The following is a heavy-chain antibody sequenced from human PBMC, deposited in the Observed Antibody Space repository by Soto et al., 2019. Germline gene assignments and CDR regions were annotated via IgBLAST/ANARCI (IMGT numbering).Heavy chain of an antibody. CDR3: ASSLSPKTTSTGGFDY. CDR2: INPSGGST. J-gene: IGHJ4*02. CDR1: GYTFTSYY. D-gene: IGHD1-1*01. Sequence: QVQLVQSGAEVKKPGTSVKVSCKASGYTFTSYYMHWVRQAPGQGLDWMGIINPSGGSTTYAQKFQGRVTRTRDTSTSTGYMELSSLTSEDTAVYYCASSLSPKTTSTGGFDYWGQGTLVIVSS. V-gene: IGHV1-46*01.